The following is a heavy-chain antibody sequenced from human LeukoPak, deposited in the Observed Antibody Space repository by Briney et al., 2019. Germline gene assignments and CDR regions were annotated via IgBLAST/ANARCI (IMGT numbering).Heavy chain of an antibody. V-gene: IGHV3-30*02. CDR1: GFTFSSYG. CDR2: IRYDGSNK. D-gene: IGHD3-3*01. Sequence: GGSLRLSCAASGFTFSSYGMHWVRQAPGKGLEWVAFIRYDGSNKYYADSVKGRFTISRDNSKNTLYLQMNSLRAEDTAVYYCAKHKLRFLEWFSPFDYWGQGTLVTVSS. CDR3: AKHKLRFLEWFSPFDY. J-gene: IGHJ4*02.